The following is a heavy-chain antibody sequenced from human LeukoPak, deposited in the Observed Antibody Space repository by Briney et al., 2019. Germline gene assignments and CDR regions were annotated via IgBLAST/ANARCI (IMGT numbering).Heavy chain of an antibody. Sequence: SETLSLTCTVSGGSISSYYWSWIRQPPAKGLEWIGYIYYSGSTNYNPSLKSRVTISVDTSKNQFSLKLSSVTAADTAVYYCARDSGGDGYNSWGQGTLVTVSS. V-gene: IGHV4-59*01. CDR2: IYYSGST. J-gene: IGHJ5*02. CDR3: ARDSGGDGYNS. CDR1: GGSISSYY. D-gene: IGHD5-24*01.